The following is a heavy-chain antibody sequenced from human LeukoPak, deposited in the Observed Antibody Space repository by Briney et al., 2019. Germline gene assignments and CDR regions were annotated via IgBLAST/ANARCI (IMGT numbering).Heavy chain of an antibody. CDR1: GFTVSSNY. CDR2: IYSGGST. D-gene: IGHD1-26*01. J-gene: IGHJ3*02. CDR3: ARGSWELRHAFDI. Sequence: GGSLRLSCAASGFTVSSNYMSWVRQAPGKGLEWVSVIYSGGSTYYADSVKGRFTISRHNSKNTLYLQMNSLRAEDTAVYYCARGSWELRHAFDIWGQGTMVTVSS. V-gene: IGHV3-53*04.